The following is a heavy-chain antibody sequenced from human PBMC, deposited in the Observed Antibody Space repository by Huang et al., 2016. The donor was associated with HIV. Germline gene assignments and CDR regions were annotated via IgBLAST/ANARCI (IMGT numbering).Heavy chain of an antibody. J-gene: IGHJ3*02. CDR1: GGSFSGYY. CDR2: INHSGST. Sequence: QVQLQQWGAGLLKPSETLSLTCAVYGGSFSGYYWSWIRPSPGKGLEWIGEINHSGSTNYNPSLKSRLTISVETSKNQFSLKLSSVTAADTAVYYCARERMMSWLDDHDAFDIWGQGTMVTVSS. CDR3: ARERMMSWLDDHDAFDI. V-gene: IGHV4-34*01. D-gene: IGHD1-1*01.